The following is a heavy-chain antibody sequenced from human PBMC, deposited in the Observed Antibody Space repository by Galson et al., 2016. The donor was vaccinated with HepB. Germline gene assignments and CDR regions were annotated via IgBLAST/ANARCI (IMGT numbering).Heavy chain of an antibody. CDR2: ISGAGGTT. CDR1: GLSFGTYA. CDR3: AKGGVMTTPIDY. V-gene: IGHV3-23*01. D-gene: IGHD2-21*01. J-gene: IGHJ4*02. Sequence: SLRLSCAASGLSFGTYAMTWVRQPPGQGLEWVSSISGAGGTTYFADSVKGRFTISRDNSKNELYLQMTGLRAEDTAIYSCAKGGVMTTPIDYWGLGTLVTVSA.